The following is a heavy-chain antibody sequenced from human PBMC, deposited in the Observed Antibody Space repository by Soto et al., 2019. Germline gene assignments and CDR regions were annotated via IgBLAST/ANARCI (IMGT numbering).Heavy chain of an antibody. Sequence: QVQLQESGPGLVKPSQTLSLTCTVSGGSISSGDYYWSWIRQPPGKGLEWIGYIYYSGSTYYNPSLKSXATXAXGTSKNQCSLKLSSVTAADTAVYYCAWANGYWYFDLWGRGSLVPVSS. CDR2: IYYSGST. D-gene: IGHD1-1*01. CDR1: GGSISSGDYY. V-gene: IGHV4-30-4*01. J-gene: IGHJ2*01. CDR3: AWANGYWYFDL.